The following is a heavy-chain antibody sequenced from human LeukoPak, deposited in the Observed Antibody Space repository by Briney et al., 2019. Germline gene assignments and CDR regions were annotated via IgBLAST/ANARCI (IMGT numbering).Heavy chain of an antibody. V-gene: IGHV1-18*01. CDR2: ISAYNGNT. D-gene: IGHD3-3*01. J-gene: IGHJ6*03. Sequence: ASVKVSCKASGYTFTSYGISWVRQAPGQGLEWMGWISAYNGNTNYAQKLQGRVTMTTDTSTSTAYMELRSLRSDDTAVYYCARVSDFWSGYVNYYYMDVWGKGTTVTVSS. CDR1: GYTFTSYG. CDR3: ARVSDFWSGYVNYYYMDV.